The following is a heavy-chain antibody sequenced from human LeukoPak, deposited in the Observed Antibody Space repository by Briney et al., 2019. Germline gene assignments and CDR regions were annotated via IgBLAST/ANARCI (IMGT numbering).Heavy chain of an antibody. D-gene: IGHD2-21*02. V-gene: IGHV1-46*01. CDR3: ATVNINCGGDCSKFDY. CDR2: INPSGATT. CDR1: GYTFTRYY. Sequence: ASVKVSCKASGYTFTRYYIHWVRQAPGQGLEWMGVINPSGATTTYAQKFQGRVTLTRDTSTSTVYMDLSSLRSEDTAVYYCATVNINCGGDCSKFDYWGQGTLVTVSS. J-gene: IGHJ4*02.